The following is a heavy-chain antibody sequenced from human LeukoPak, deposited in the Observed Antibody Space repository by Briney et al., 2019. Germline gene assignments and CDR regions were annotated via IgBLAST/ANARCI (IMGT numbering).Heavy chain of an antibody. CDR2: INNSGST. CDR1: GGSFSGYY. Sequence: SETLSLTCAVYGGSFSGYYWSWIRQHPGKGLEWIVEINNSGSTNYNPSLKSRVTISVDTSKNQFSLKLSSVTAADTAVYYCARGRRFTSFRYYDSNGYYYFDYWGQGTLVTVSS. V-gene: IGHV4-34*01. CDR3: ARGRRFTSFRYYDSNGYYYFDY. J-gene: IGHJ4*02. D-gene: IGHD3-22*01.